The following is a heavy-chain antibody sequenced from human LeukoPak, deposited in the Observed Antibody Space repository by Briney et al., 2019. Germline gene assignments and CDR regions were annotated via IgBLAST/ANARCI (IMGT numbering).Heavy chain of an antibody. Sequence: GGSLRLSCEASGFIFDDYVMYWVRQPPGKGLERVSGITWDGYKIDYVDSVKGRFTISRDNARNSLFLQMNRVRVEDTAFYYCVKGYSSSWSGYFDSWGQGTLVTVAS. CDR2: ITWDGYKI. CDR1: GFIFDDYV. CDR3: VKGYSSSWSGYFDS. V-gene: IGHV3-9*01. J-gene: IGHJ4*02. D-gene: IGHD5-18*01.